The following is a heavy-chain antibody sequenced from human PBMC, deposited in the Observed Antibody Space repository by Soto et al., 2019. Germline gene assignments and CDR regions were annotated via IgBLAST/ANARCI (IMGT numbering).Heavy chain of an antibody. CDR3: ARDQGDCSGGSCYSRYYYYGMDV. CDR2: ISSSSSTI. Sequence: GGSLRLSCAASGFTFSSYSMNWVRQAPGKGLEWVSYISSSSSTIYYADSVKGRFTISRDNAKNSLYLQMNSLRDEDTAVYYCARDQGDCSGGSCYSRYYYYGMDVWGQGTMVTVSS. J-gene: IGHJ6*02. V-gene: IGHV3-48*02. D-gene: IGHD2-15*01. CDR1: GFTFSSYS.